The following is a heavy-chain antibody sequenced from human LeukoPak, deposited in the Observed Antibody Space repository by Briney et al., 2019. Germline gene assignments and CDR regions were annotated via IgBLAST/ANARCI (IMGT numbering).Heavy chain of an antibody. CDR3: ARDSRQWLVARWFDP. V-gene: IGHV3-9*01. D-gene: IGHD6-19*01. CDR2: ISWNSGSI. J-gene: IGHJ5*02. CDR1: GFTFDDYA. Sequence: GGSLRLSCAASGFTFDDYAMHWVRQAPGKGLEWVSGISWNSGSIGYADSVKGRFTISRDNAKNSLYLQMNSLRAEDTAVYYCARDSRQWLVARWFDPWGQGTLVTVSS.